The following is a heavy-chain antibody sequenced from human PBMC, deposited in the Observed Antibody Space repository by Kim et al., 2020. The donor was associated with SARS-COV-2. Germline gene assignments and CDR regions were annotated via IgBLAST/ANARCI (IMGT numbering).Heavy chain of an antibody. CDR3: ARRVSAYCGGDCYNYYYYGMDV. CDR1: GGTFSSYA. J-gene: IGHJ6*02. CDR2: IIPIFGTA. Sequence: SVKVSCKASGGTFSSYAISWVRQAPGQGLEWMGGIIPIFGTANYAQKFQGRVTITADESTSTAYMELSSLRSEDTAVYYCARRVSAYCGGDCYNYYYYGMDVWGQGTTVTVSS. D-gene: IGHD2-21*02. V-gene: IGHV1-69*13.